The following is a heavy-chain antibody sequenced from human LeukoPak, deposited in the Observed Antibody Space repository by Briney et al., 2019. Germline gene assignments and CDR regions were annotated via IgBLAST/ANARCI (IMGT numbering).Heavy chain of an antibody. V-gene: IGHV1-8*01. CDR3: ARETVVPAAIDY. CDR1: GYIFTSHD. J-gene: IGHJ4*02. CDR2: MNPNSGNT. D-gene: IGHD2-2*01. Sequence: ASVKVSCKASGYIFTSHDINWVRQATGRGLEWMGWMNPNSGNTGYAQKFQGRVTMTRNTSISTAYMELSSLRSEDTAVYYCARETVVPAAIDYWGQGTLVTVSS.